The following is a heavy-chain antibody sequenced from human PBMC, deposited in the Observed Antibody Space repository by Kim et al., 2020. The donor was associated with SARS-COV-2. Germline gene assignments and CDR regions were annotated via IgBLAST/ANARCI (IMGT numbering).Heavy chain of an antibody. V-gene: IGHV3-7*01. J-gene: IGHJ4*02. CDR3: ARDQARWFPFDS. D-gene: IGHD3-10*01. CDR1: GFTFSRYW. CDR2: IKQDGSEI. Sequence: GGSLRLSCAASGFTFSRYWMSCVRQTPGKGLEWVANIKQDGSEIYYVDSVKGRFTISRDNAKNSLFLQMNSLRAEDTAIYYCARDQARWFPFDSWGQGTL.